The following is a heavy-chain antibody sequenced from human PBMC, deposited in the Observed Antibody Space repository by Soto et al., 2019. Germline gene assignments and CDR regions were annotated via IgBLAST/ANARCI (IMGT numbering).Heavy chain of an antibody. Sequence: EVQLLESGGGLVQPGGTLRLSCAASGFTFSSYAMSWVRQAPGKGLECVSAIGGSGGSTFYADSVKGRFTISRDNSKNTLYLQMNSLRDEDTAVYYCAKVRSGYYYYYGRDVWGQGTTVTVSS. CDR1: GFTFSSYA. J-gene: IGHJ6*02. CDR2: IGGSGGST. D-gene: IGHD2-15*01. CDR3: AKVRSGYYYYYGRDV. V-gene: IGHV3-23*01.